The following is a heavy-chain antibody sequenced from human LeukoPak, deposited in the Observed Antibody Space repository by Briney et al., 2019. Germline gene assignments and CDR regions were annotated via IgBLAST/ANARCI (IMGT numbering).Heavy chain of an antibody. D-gene: IGHD7-27*01. J-gene: IGHJ4*02. CDR2: IKSKTDGGTT. V-gene: IGHV3-15*01. CDR3: TTVLGFYPLVDY. CDR1: GFTFSNAW. Sequence: GGSLRLSCAASGFTFSNAWMSWVRQAPGKGLEWVGRIKSKTDGGTTDYAAPVKGRFTISRDDSKNTLYLQMNCLKTEDTAVYYCTTVLGFYPLVDYWGQGTLVTVSS.